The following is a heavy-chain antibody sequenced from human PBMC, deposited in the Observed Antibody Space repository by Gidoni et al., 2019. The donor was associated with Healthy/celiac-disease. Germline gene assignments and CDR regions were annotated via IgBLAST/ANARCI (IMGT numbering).Heavy chain of an antibody. Sequence: QLQLQESGPGLVKTSETLSLPCTVSGGSISSSSYYWGWIRQHPGKGLEWIGSIYYSGITYYNPSLKSRVTISVDTSKNHFSLKLSSVTAADTAVYYCARRSYGSGSYYRANWFDPWGQGTLVTVSS. CDR1: GGSISSSSYY. V-gene: IGHV4-39*01. J-gene: IGHJ5*02. D-gene: IGHD3-10*01. CDR3: ARRSYGSGSYYRANWFDP. CDR2: IYYSGIT.